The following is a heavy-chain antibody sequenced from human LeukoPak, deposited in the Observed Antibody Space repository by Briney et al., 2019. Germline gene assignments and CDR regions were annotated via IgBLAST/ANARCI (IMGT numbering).Heavy chain of an antibody. Sequence: GGSLRLSCAASGFTFSSYSMSWVRQAPGKGLEWVSSISSSSSYIYYADSVKGRFTISRDNAKNSLYLQMNSLRAEETAVYYCARVGPFYKEIVVVPAAIGFDYWGQGTLVTVSS. CDR3: ARVGPFYKEIVVVPAAIGFDY. CDR1: GFTFSSYS. J-gene: IGHJ4*02. CDR2: ISSSSSYI. V-gene: IGHV3-21*01. D-gene: IGHD2-2*01.